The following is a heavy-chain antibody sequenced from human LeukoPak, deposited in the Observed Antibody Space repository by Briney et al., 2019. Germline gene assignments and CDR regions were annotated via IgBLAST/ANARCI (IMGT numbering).Heavy chain of an antibody. CDR1: GFTFRNYW. Sequence: GGSLRLSCAVSGFTFRNYWMHWVRQAPGKGLVWVSRINSDGSSTSYADSVKGRFTISRDNAKNTLYLQMNSLRAEDTAVYYCARGRPQDAFDVWGKGTMVTVSS. CDR3: ARGRPQDAFDV. CDR2: INSDGSST. J-gene: IGHJ3*01. V-gene: IGHV3-74*01.